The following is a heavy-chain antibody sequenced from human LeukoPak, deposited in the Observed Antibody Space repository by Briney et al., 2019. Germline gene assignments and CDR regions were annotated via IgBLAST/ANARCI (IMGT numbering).Heavy chain of an antibody. J-gene: IGHJ4*02. Sequence: GGSLRLSCAGSGFSFDDYTMRWVRQLPGNGLEWVSLISWDGTKTYYTDSVKGRFTISRDSGKTSLYLQMNSLKSEDTALYYCAKDNFQYDILTGYYGDWGRGTLVTVSS. CDR3: AKDNFQYDILTGYYGD. V-gene: IGHV3-43*01. D-gene: IGHD3-9*01. CDR1: GFSFDDYT. CDR2: ISWDGTKT.